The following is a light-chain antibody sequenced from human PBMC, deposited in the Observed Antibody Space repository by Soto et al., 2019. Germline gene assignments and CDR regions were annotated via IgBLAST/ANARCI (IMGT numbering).Light chain of an antibody. Sequence: DIQMTQSPSTLSASVGDRVTINCRASQNINNWLAWYQQKPGKAPKLLIYEASNLEGGVPSRFSGSGSRTDFTLTISSLQPDDFATYFCQQYSGPWTFGQGTKVDIK. CDR2: EAS. J-gene: IGKJ1*01. CDR1: QNINNW. CDR3: QQYSGPWT. V-gene: IGKV1-5*03.